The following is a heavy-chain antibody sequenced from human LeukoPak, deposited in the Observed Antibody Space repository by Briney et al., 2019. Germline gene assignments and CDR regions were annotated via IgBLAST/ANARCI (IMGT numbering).Heavy chain of an antibody. CDR1: GLTFQNTW. Sequence: GPLRLSCAASGLTFQNTWMHWIRQPPGRGLLWVPSITSAGLTTTYAHSVKGRLTISTNNAKNTVYLQISRLRAEDTAVYYCAAAGEYSFYVWGQGTMVTVSS. D-gene: IGHD6-13*01. V-gene: IGHV3-74*01. CDR3: AAAGEYSFYV. J-gene: IGHJ3*01. CDR2: ITSAGLTT.